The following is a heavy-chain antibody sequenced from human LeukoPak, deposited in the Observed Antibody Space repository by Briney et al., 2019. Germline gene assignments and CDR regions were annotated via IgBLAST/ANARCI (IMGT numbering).Heavy chain of an antibody. CDR3: AKDRDWGSRYFDY. V-gene: IGHV3-43*02. Sequence: GGSLRLSCAASGFTFDDYAIHWVRRAPGKGLEWVSLINGDGAGTYYADSVKGRFTTYRDNSKNSLYLQMNSLRTDDTAVYYCAKDRDWGSRYFDYWGQGTPVTVSS. CDR2: INGDGAGT. CDR1: GFTFDDYA. D-gene: IGHD7-27*01. J-gene: IGHJ4*02.